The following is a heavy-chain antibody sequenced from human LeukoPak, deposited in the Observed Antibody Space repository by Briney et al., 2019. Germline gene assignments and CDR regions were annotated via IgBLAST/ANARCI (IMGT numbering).Heavy chain of an antibody. J-gene: IGHJ4*02. Sequence: SETLSLTCTVSGDSISSSSYYWGWIRQPPGKGLEWIGSIYHSGSTYYNPSLKSRVTISVDTSKNQFSLKLSSVTAADTAVYYCARGVARSSKFHFSYYFDHWGQGTLVTVSS. CDR2: IYHSGST. CDR3: ARGVARSSKFHFSYYFDH. V-gene: IGHV4-39*07. D-gene: IGHD6-6*01. CDR1: GDSISSSSYY.